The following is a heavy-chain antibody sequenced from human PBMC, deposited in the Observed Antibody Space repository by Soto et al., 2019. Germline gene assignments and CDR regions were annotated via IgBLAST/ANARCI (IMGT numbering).Heavy chain of an antibody. Sequence: PWESLKISCKGSGYTFTTYWIGWGRQMPGKGLEWMGIIFPGDSDTRYSPSFQGHVTISPDKSRGTAFLQWSSLAASGTGLYYCARVGRVTVIRYHFNCFDLGVWGQGTTVGVSS. V-gene: IGHV5-51*01. CDR2: IFPGDSDT. CDR3: ARVGRVTVIRYHFNCFDLGV. D-gene: IGHD2-21*02. J-gene: IGHJ6*01. CDR1: GYTFTTYW.